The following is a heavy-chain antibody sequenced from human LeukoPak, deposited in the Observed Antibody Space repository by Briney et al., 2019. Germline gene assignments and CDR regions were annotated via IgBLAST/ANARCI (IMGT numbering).Heavy chain of an antibody. CDR1: GFTVSSNY. V-gene: IGHV3-53*01. CDR2: IYSGGST. D-gene: IGHD5-18*01. CDR3: ARADTAMVAPYAFDI. Sequence: GGSLRLSCAASGFTVSSNYMSWVRQAPGKGLEWVAVIYSGGSTYYADSVKGRFTISRDNSKNTLYLQMNSLRAEDTAVYYCARADTAMVAPYAFDIWGQGTMVTVSS. J-gene: IGHJ3*02.